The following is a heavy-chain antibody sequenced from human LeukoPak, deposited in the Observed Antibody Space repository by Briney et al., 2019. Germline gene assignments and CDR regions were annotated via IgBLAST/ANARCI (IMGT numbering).Heavy chain of an antibody. Sequence: GGSLRLSCAASTFSFSDYCMAWVRQAPGKGLEWVANIDQDGNERNYVDSVKGRFTISRDNAQNSLFLQMNSLRAEDTAVYYCARAGAGIKWGPRWYYDFWGQGTQVTVSP. J-gene: IGHJ1*01. CDR2: IDQDGNER. CDR3: ARAGAGIKWGPRWYYDF. D-gene: IGHD3/OR15-3a*01. CDR1: TFSFSDYC. V-gene: IGHV3-7*01.